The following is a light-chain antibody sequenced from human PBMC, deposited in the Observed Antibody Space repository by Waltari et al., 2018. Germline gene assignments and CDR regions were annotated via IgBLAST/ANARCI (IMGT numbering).Light chain of an antibody. CDR2: GAS. J-gene: IGKJ1*01. CDR3: QHYVSLPAT. Sequence: EIVLTQSPGTLPLSPGARATLSCRASQSISRTLAWYKQKPGQAPRLLIYGASTRATGIPERFSGGGSGTDFSLTISRLEPEDFAVYYCQHYVSLPATFGQGTKVEIK. V-gene: IGKV3-20*01. CDR1: QSISRT.